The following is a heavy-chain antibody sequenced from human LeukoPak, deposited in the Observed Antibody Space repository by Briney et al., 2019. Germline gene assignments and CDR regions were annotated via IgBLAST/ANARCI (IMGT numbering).Heavy chain of an antibody. J-gene: IGHJ6*03. D-gene: IGHD6-13*01. Sequence: SVKVSCKASGGTFSNYAISWVRQAPGQGLEWVGRIIPILGITSYAQKFRGRVTITTDESTSTAYMELSSLRSEDTAVYYCARHSAAAGDYYYYMDVWGKGTTVTVSS. CDR2: IIPILGIT. CDR1: GGTFSNYA. V-gene: IGHV1-69*04. CDR3: ARHSAAAGDYYYYMDV.